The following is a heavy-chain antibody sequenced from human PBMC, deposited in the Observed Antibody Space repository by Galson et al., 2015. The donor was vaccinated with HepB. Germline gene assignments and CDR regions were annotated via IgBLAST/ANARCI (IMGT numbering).Heavy chain of an antibody. Sequence: SVKVSCKASGYTFIGYHIHWVRQAPGQGLEWMGWINPNSGVTLFAQKFQDWVTMTRDTSINTAYMELSRLKSDDTAVYYCARDRGTIFGEPVYLDLWGQGTLVTVSS. D-gene: IGHD3-3*01. CDR1: GYTFIGYH. CDR2: INPNSGVT. V-gene: IGHV1-2*04. J-gene: IGHJ4*02. CDR3: ARDRGTIFGEPVYLDL.